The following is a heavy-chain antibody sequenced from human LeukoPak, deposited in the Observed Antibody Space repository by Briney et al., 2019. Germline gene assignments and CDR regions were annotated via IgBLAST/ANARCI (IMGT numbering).Heavy chain of an antibody. J-gene: IGHJ4*02. V-gene: IGHV4-59*01. Sequence: SSETLSLTCTVADGSISSYYWSWIRQPPGKGLEWIGYIYYSGSTNYNPSLKCRVTISVDTSKNQFSLKLSSVTAADTAVYYCAREVGDGYSDYWGQGTLVTVSS. CDR1: DGSISSYY. CDR2: IYYSGST. CDR3: AREVGDGYSDY. D-gene: IGHD5-24*01.